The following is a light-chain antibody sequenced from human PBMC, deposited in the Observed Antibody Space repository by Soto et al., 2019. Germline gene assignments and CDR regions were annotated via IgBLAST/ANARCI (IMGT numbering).Light chain of an antibody. V-gene: IGKV3-20*01. J-gene: IGKJ2*01. CDR1: QGVSTNY. CDR2: GAS. CDR3: HQYGHSPYT. Sequence: DIVLTQSPGTLSWSPGDRATLSCRASQGVSTNYVAWYQQKPGQSPRLLIYGASSRAAGIPDRFRGSGSGXDFTLTISRVEPEDFAVFYCHQYGHSPYTFGQGTKLEIK.